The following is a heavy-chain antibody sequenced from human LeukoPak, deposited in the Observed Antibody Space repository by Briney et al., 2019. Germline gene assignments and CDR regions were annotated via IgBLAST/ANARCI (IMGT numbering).Heavy chain of an antibody. CDR1: GFIFNSYG. Sequence: AGGSLRLSCAASGFIFNSYGMHWVRQAPGKGLEWVAVISSDGSNKYYADSVKGRFTISRDNSKNTLYLQMNSLRAEDTAVYYCAKTERMVRGVSNFDHWGQGTLVTVSS. CDR2: ISSDGSNK. CDR3: AKTERMVRGVSNFDH. J-gene: IGHJ4*02. D-gene: IGHD3-10*01. V-gene: IGHV3-30*18.